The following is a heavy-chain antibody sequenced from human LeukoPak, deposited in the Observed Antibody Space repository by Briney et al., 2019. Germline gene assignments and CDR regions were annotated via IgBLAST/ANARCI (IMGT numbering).Heavy chain of an antibody. CDR3: ARASCTNGVCWDYYYYGMDV. J-gene: IGHJ6*02. Sequence: ASETLSLTCAVYGGSFSGYYWRWIRQPPGKGLEWIGEINHSGSTNYNPSLKSRVTISVDTSRNQFSLKLSSVTAADTAVYYCARASCTNGVCWDYYYYGMDVWGQGTTVTVSS. V-gene: IGHV4-34*01. CDR1: GGSFSGYY. D-gene: IGHD2-8*01. CDR2: INHSGST.